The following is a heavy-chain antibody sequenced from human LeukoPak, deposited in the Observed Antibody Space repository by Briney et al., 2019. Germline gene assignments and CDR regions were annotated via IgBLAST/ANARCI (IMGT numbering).Heavy chain of an antibody. Sequence: SVKVSCKASGGTFSSYAISWVRQAPGQGLEWMGGIIPIFGTANYAQKLQGRVTMTTDTSTSTAYMELRSLRSDDTAVYHCARGEGSGSYYNFDREFDYWGQGTLVTVSS. D-gene: IGHD3-10*01. J-gene: IGHJ4*02. CDR2: IIPIFGTA. CDR3: ARGEGSGSYYNFDREFDY. V-gene: IGHV1-69*05. CDR1: GGTFSSYA.